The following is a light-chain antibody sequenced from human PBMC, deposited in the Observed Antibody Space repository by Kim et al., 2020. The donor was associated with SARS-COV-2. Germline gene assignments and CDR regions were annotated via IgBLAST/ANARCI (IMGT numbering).Light chain of an antibody. CDR1: QAISNY. CDR2: AAS. Sequence: DIQMTQSPSSLSASVGDRVTITYRASQAISNYLAWYQQKPGKVPKLLVYAASALQSGVSSRFSGSGSGTDFTLTISSLQPEDVASYYCQKYDRAPRTFGQGTKVDIK. CDR3: QKYDRAPRT. V-gene: IGKV1-27*01. J-gene: IGKJ1*01.